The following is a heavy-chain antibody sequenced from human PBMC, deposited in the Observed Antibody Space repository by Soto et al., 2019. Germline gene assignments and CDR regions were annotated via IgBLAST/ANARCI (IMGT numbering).Heavy chain of an antibody. D-gene: IGHD3-16*01. J-gene: IGHJ4*02. Sequence: SETLSHTCTVSGGSISSYYWSWIRQPPAKGLEWIGYIYYTGSTNYNPSLKSRVTISVDTSKNQFSLKLSSVTAGDTGVYYCASGGSRSGDRGGYFDYWGQGTLVTVSS. CDR1: GGSISSYY. CDR3: ASGGSRSGDRGGYFDY. CDR2: IYYTGST. V-gene: IGHV4-59*01.